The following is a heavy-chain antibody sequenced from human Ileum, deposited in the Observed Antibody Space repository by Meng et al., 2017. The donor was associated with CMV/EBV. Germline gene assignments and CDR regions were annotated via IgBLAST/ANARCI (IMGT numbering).Heavy chain of an antibody. Sequence: GESLKISCAASRFTFSNYEMNWVRQAPGKGLEWVSYISSSGSTIYYADSVKSRFTIARDNAKNSLHLQMNSLRVEDTAVYYCARSQGRYCSGGSCYGTSYYYGMDVWGQGTTVTVSS. J-gene: IGHJ6*02. CDR1: RFTFSNYE. CDR3: ARSQGRYCSGGSCYGTSYYYGMDV. V-gene: IGHV3-48*03. CDR2: ISSSGSTI. D-gene: IGHD2-15*01.